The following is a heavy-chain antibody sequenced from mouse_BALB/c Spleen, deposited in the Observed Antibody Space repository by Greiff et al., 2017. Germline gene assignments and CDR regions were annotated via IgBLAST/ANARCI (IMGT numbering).Heavy chain of an antibody. CDR3: AIHDGYYFDY. CDR1: GYTFTSYW. V-gene: IGHV1-69*02. CDR2: IDPSDSYT. Sequence: VQLQQPGAELVKPGASVKLSCKASGYTFTSYWMHWVKQRPGQGLEWIGEIDPSDSYTNYNQKFKGKATLTVDKSSSTAYMQLSSLTSEDSAVYYCAIHDGYYFDYWGQGTTLTVSS. D-gene: IGHD2-3*01. J-gene: IGHJ2*01.